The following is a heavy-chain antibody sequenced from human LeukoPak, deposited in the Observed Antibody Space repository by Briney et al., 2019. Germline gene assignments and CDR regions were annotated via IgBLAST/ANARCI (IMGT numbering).Heavy chain of an antibody. CDR1: GFTFSTYA. Sequence: PGGSLRLSCAASGFTFSTYAMSWVRQAPGKGLEWVASISDSGSRKYYTDSVKGRFTVSRDNSKSTLYVQMNSLRAEDTAVYYCAKVRGSGSFPPYYFDSWGQGTLVTVSS. V-gene: IGHV3-23*01. D-gene: IGHD3-10*01. J-gene: IGHJ4*02. CDR3: AKVRGSGSFPPYYFDS. CDR2: ISDSGSRK.